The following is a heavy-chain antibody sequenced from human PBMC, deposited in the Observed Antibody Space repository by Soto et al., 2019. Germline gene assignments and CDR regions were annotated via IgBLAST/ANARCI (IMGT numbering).Heavy chain of an antibody. CDR3: ARGLAADGA. CDR1: GYTFTHYA. Sequence: QVQLVQSGAEVKKPGASVKVSCTASGYTFTHYAIHWVRHAPGQRLEWMGFINAGSGNTKYSQTFQRRLTFTKDTSTSTAYMDLSRLRSEDTAIYYCARGLAADGAWGQGTLVTVSS. J-gene: IGHJ5*02. V-gene: IGHV1-3*01. D-gene: IGHD6-13*01. CDR2: INAGSGNT.